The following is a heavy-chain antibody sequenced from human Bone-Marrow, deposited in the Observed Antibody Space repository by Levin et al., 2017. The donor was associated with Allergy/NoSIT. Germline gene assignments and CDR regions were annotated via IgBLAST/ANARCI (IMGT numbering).Heavy chain of an antibody. CDR2: IYGNDDK. CDR1: GFSFSSNGVG. V-gene: IGHV2-5*01. Sequence: GSGPTLVKPPQTLTLTCTFSGFSFSSNGVGVAWVRQPPGKALEWLAIIYGNDDKRYRPSLRSRLTISKDTSKNQVVLTMTTMDPVDTGNYYCAHKEATGWGYYDYWGPGTLVTVSS. CDR3: AHKEATGWGYYDY. D-gene: IGHD6-19*01. J-gene: IGHJ4*02.